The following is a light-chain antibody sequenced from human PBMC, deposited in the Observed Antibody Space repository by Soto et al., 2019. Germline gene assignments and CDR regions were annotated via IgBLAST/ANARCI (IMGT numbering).Light chain of an antibody. V-gene: IGLV2-8*01. CDR1: SSDVGGYNY. CDR2: EVS. CDR3: SSSAGSKGV. J-gene: IGLJ2*01. Sequence: QSALTQPPSASGSPGQSVTISCTGTSSDVGGYNYVSWYQQHPGKAPKLMIYEVSKRPSGVPDRFSGSKSGNTASLTVSGLQAEDEADYYCSSSAGSKGVFGGGTKVTVL.